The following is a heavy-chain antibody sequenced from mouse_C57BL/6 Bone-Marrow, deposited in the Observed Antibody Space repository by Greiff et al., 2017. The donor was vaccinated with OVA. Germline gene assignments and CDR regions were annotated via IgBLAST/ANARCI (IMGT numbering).Heavy chain of an antibody. D-gene: IGHD2-4*01. V-gene: IGHV1-15*01. CDR3: TGCPFYDYVLYWYFDV. CDR1: GYTFTDYE. CDR2: IDPETGGT. J-gene: IGHJ1*01. Sequence: QVQLQQSGAELVRPGASVTLSCKASGYTFTDYEMHWVKQTPVHGLEWIGAIDPETGGTAYNQKFKGKAILTVDKSSSTAYMELRSLTSEDSTVYYCTGCPFYDYVLYWYFDVWGAGTTVTVSS.